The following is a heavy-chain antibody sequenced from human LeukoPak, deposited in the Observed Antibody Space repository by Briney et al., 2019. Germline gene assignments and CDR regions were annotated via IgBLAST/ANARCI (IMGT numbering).Heavy chain of an antibody. V-gene: IGHV1-18*01. Sequence: ASVKVSSKPSGYTFITHGLSWVRHAPGQGLEWKGWISSYNGNTNYAQKVQGRLTITTDTSTSTAYVELRSLRSDDTAVYYCARGNDYGDPLDYWGQGTQVTVSS. J-gene: IGHJ4*02. CDR3: ARGNDYGDPLDY. CDR1: GYTFITHG. CDR2: ISSYNGNT. D-gene: IGHD4-17*01.